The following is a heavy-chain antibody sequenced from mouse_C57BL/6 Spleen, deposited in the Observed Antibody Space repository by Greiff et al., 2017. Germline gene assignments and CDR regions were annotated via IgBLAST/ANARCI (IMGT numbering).Heavy chain of an antibody. CDR3: GSGYNY. CDR2: IYPGDGDT. D-gene: IGHD3-2*02. CDR1: GYAFSSSW. V-gene: IGHV1-82*01. Sequence: QVQLQQSGPELVKPGASVKISCKASGYAFSSSWMNWVKQRPGQGLEWIGRIYPGDGDTNYNGKFKGKATLTADKSSSTAYMQLSSLTSEDSAVYFCGSGYNYWGQGTTLTVAS. J-gene: IGHJ2*01.